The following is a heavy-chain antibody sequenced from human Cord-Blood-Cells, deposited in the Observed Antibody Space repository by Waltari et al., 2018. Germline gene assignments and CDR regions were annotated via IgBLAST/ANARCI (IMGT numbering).Heavy chain of an antibody. CDR3: AGTRYYGSGSYDY. Sequence: QVQLVQSGAEVKKPGASVKVSCKASGYTFTGYYMHWVRQAPGQGLEWMGWSNPNSGGTNYAQKVKGRVTMTRDTSSSTAYMELSRLRSDDTAVYYCAGTRYYGSGSYDYWGQGTLVTVSS. CDR2: SNPNSGGT. J-gene: IGHJ4*02. V-gene: IGHV1-2*02. D-gene: IGHD3-10*01. CDR1: GYTFTGYY.